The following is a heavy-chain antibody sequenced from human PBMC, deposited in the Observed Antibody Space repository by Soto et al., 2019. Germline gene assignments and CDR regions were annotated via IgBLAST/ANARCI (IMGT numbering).Heavy chain of an antibody. CDR3: ARGPRGIYGNDH. D-gene: IGHD2-8*02. J-gene: IGHJ5*02. CDR2: INMDGSRT. CDR1: GFTFSNDW. Sequence: EVQLVESGGGLVQPGGSLRLSCAASGFTFSNDWMHWVRQAAGKGLVWVSRINMDGSRTNYADSVRGRFTISRDNAKNTVYLQLNSLRAGDTPVYYCARGPRGIYGNDHWGQGALVTVSS. V-gene: IGHV3-74*01.